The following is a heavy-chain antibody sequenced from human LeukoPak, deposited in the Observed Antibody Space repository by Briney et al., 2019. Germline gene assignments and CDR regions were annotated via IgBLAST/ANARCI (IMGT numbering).Heavy chain of an antibody. CDR1: GYTFTSYY. D-gene: IGHD2-15*01. J-gene: IGHJ4*02. Sequence: ASVTVSFTTSGYTFTSYYVHWVRQTPGQGLEWMGIINPSGGSTSYAQKFQGRVTMTRDTSTSTVYMELSSLRSEDTAVYYCASLSGTSLDCWGQGTLVTVSS. CDR2: INPSGGST. CDR3: ASLSGTSLDC. V-gene: IGHV1-46*01.